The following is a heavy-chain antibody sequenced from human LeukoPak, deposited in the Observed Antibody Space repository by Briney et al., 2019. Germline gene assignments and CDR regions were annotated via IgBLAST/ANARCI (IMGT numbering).Heavy chain of an antibody. D-gene: IGHD6-13*01. CDR2: IYDSGST. V-gene: IGHV4-61*01. CDR1: GGSVSSGSYY. J-gene: IGHJ3*01. Sequence: PSETLSLTCTVSGGSVSSGSYYWSWIRQPPGKGLEWIGYIYDSGSTNYNPSLKSRVTISVDTFKNQFSLKLSSVTAADTAVYYCARESYSSSWPDAFDLWGQGTMVTVSS. CDR3: ARESYSSSWPDAFDL.